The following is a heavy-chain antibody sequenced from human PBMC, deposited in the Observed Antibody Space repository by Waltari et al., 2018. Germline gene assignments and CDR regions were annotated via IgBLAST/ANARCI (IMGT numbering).Heavy chain of an antibody. CDR2: INAGNGNT. CDR1: GYTFTSYA. J-gene: IGHJ4*02. Sequence: QVQLVQSGAEVKKPGASVKVSCKASGYTFTSYAMHWVRQAPGQRLEWMGWINAGNGNTKYSQKFQGRVTITRDTSASTAYMELSSLRSEDTAVYYCARLGAAAGNPFDYWGQGTLVIVSS. D-gene: IGHD6-13*01. CDR3: ARLGAAAGNPFDY. V-gene: IGHV1-3*01.